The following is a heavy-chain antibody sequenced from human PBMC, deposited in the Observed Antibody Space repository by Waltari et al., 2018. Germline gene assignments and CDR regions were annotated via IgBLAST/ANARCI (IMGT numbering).Heavy chain of an antibody. V-gene: IGHV3-66*01. Sequence: EVQVVESGGGLVQPGGSLRLSCAASGFSVSSKYMTWVRQAPGKGREWVSVIYSGGRKYYAGSVRGRFTISRDTSKNTLYLQMNSLRAEDTAVYYCTRDWQYYDGSDPGGYWGQGTLVTVSS. J-gene: IGHJ4*02. CDR1: GFSVSSKY. D-gene: IGHD3-22*01. CDR3: TRDWQYYDGSDPGGY. CDR2: IYSGGRK.